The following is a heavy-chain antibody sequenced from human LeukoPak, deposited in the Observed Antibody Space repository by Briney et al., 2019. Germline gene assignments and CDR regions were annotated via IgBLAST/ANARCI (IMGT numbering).Heavy chain of an antibody. CDR1: GFSLSSFQ. D-gene: IGHD2-8*01. V-gene: IGHV3-48*03. Sequence: PGGSLRLSCAASGFSLSSFQMNWVRQAPGKGLEWISYISDSGTTEYYADSVKGRFTISRDNAKSSLYLQMNSLTGEDTALYYCARDGTTNRYNWFDSWGQGTLVTVSS. J-gene: IGHJ5*01. CDR3: ARDGTTNRYNWFDS. CDR2: ISDSGTTE.